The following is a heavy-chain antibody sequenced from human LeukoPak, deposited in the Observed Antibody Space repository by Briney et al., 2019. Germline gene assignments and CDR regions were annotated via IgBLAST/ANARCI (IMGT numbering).Heavy chain of an antibody. CDR3: ARDYFKDY. Sequence: GGSLRISCAASGFTFSSYWMSWVRQAPGKGLEWVAYIKHDGSAKNYVDSVKGRFTISRDNAKNSLYLQMSSLRAEDTAMYYCARDYFKDYWGQGTLVTVSS. V-gene: IGHV3-7*01. CDR1: GFTFSSYW. CDR2: IKHDGSAK. D-gene: IGHD2/OR15-2a*01. J-gene: IGHJ4*02.